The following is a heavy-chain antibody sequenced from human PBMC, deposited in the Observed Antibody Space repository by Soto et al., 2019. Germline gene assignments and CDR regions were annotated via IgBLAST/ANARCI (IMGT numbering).Heavy chain of an antibody. CDR1: GNYW. CDR3: ARHVAYRTWNYFEY. CDR2: IYPVNSDT. V-gene: IGHV5-51*01. J-gene: IGHJ4*02. Sequence: GESLKISCKGFGNYWIAWVRQMPGKGLEWMGIIYPVNSDTKYSPSFQGQVTISVDKSTNTAYLQWSSLKASDSAIYYCARHVAYRTWNYFEYWGQGTLVTVPQ. D-gene: IGHD1-1*01.